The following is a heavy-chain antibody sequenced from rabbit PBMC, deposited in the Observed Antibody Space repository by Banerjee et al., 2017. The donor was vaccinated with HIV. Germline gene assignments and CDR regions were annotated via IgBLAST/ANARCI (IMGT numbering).Heavy chain of an antibody. CDR1: GLDFSSSYW. CDR2: IYVGSGGGT. Sequence: QEQLVEYGGDLVQPEGSLTLTCKASGLDFSSSYWICWVRQAPGKGLEWIACIYVGSGGGTKYASWAKGRFTISKTSSTTVTLQMTSLTVADTATYFCARDLDGVIGWNFGWWGQGTLVTVS. V-gene: IGHV1S45*01. CDR3: ARDLDGVIGWNFGW. D-gene: IGHD4-1*01. J-gene: IGHJ6*01.